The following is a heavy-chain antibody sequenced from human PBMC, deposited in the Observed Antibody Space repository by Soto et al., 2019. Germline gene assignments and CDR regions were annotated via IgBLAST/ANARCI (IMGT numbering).Heavy chain of an antibody. D-gene: IGHD1-1*01. CDR2: MYSSGSA. J-gene: IGHJ5*02. Sequence: QVQLQESGPGLVKPSPTLSLTCTVSGVSISSGGYYWSWIRQHPGKGLEWIGYMYSSGSAYYNPSLKSRVTISVDTSKNAFSLKLSSVTAAVTAVYYCATQTGFTNWFDPWGQGTLVTVSS. V-gene: IGHV4-31*03. CDR1: GVSISSGGYY. CDR3: ATQTGFTNWFDP.